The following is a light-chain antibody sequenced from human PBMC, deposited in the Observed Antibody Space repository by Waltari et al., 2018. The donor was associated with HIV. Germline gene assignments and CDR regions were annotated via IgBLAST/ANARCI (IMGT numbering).Light chain of an antibody. Sequence: DIVMTQSPDSLAVSLGERATTNCKSSQSVLYSSNSKNYLAWYQQKPGQPPKLLIYWASTRESGVPDRFSGSGSGTDFTLTISSLQAEDVAVYYCQQYYSTPNTFGQGTKLEIK. CDR1: QSVLYSSNSKNY. J-gene: IGKJ2*01. CDR2: WAS. V-gene: IGKV4-1*01. CDR3: QQYYSTPNT.